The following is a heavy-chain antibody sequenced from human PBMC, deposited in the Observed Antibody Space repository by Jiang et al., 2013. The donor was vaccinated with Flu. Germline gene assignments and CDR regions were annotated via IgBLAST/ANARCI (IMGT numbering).Heavy chain of an antibody. V-gene: IGHV4-34*01. Sequence: LLKPSETLSLTCAVYGGSFSGYYWSWIRQPPGKGLEWIGEINHSGSTNYNPSLKSRVTISVDTSKNQFSLKLSSVTAADTAVYYCARPLRPGIAADHYYYYGMDVWGQGTTVTVSS. D-gene: IGHD6-13*01. J-gene: IGHJ6*02. CDR3: ARPLRPGIAADHYYYYGMDV. CDR2: INHSGST. CDR1: GGSFSGYY.